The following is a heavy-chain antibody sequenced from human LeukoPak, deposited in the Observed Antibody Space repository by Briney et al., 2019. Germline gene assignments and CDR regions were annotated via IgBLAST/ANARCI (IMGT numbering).Heavy chain of an antibody. CDR1: GFTFSSYA. V-gene: IGHV3-30-3*01. D-gene: IGHD4-11*01. CDR3: ARFPISPTYTQDY. J-gene: IGHJ4*02. CDR2: ISYDGSNK. Sequence: GGSLRLSCAASGFTFSSYAMHWVRQAPGKGLEWVAVISYDGSNKYYADSVKGRFTISRDNSKNTLYLQMNSLRAEDTAVHYCARFPISPTYTQDYWGQGTLVTVSS.